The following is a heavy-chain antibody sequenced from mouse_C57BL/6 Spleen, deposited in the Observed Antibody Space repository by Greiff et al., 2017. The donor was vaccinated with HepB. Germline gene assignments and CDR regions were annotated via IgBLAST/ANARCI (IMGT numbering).Heavy chain of an antibody. D-gene: IGHD5-1*01. CDR2: IYPGDGDT. V-gene: IGHV1-82*01. CDR3: AIPGYFDY. CDR1: GYAFSSSW. J-gene: IGHJ2*01. Sequence: QVQLKESGPELVKPGASVKISCKASGYAFSSSWMNWVKQRPGKGLEWIGRIYPGDGDTNYNGKFKGKATLTADKSSSTAYMQLSSLTSEDSAVYFCAIPGYFDYWGQGTTLTVSS.